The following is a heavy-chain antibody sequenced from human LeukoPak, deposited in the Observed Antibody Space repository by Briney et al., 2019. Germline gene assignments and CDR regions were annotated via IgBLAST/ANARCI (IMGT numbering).Heavy chain of an antibody. V-gene: IGHV4-38-2*02. CDR1: GYSISSGYY. CDR3: ARLVVSTWYHEVLLGRDY. Sequence: MPSETLSLTCTVSGYSISSGYYWGWIRQPPGKGLEWIGSIYHSGSTYYKPSLKSRVTISVDTSKNQFSLKLSSVTAADTAVYYCARLVVSTWYHEVLLGRDYWGQGTLVTVSS. D-gene: IGHD6-13*01. J-gene: IGHJ4*02. CDR2: IYHSGST.